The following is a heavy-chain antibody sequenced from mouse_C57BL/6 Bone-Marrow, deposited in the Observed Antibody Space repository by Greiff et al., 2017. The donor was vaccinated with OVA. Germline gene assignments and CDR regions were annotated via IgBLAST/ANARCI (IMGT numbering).Heavy chain of an antibody. V-gene: IGHV1-54*01. CDR2: INPGSGGT. Sequence: VQLQQSGAELVKPGTSVKVSCKASGYAFTNYLIEWVKQRPGQGLEWIGVINPGSGGTNYNETCKGKATLTVDKSSSTDYMRTSSLTSEHSAVYFGARRDFITTLVATAWYFDVWGTGTTVTVSS. CDR3: ARRDFITTLVATAWYFDV. CDR1: GYAFTNYL. J-gene: IGHJ1*03. D-gene: IGHD1-1*01.